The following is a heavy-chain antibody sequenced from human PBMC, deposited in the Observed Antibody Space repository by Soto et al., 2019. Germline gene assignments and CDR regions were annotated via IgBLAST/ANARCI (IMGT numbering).Heavy chain of an antibody. V-gene: IGHV3-7*05. CDR2: IKEDGSEK. CDR3: VKDHLFTVTGVTSRAADY. Sequence: EVQLVESGGGLVQPGGSLRLSCAASGFTFSSYWMSWVRQAPGKGLEWVASIKEDGSEKYYVDSVKGRFTISRDNAKYYIYLQLMSERAENTVTFYWVKDHLFTVTGVTSRAADYWGQGALVTVSS. J-gene: IGHJ4*02. D-gene: IGHD4-17*01. CDR1: GFTFSSYW.